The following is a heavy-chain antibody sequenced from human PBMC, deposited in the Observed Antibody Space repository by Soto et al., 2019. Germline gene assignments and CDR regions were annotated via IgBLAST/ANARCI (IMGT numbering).Heavy chain of an antibody. CDR3: ARVMVATYNWFDP. CDR1: GFTFSDYY. D-gene: IGHD5-12*01. Sequence: QVQLVESGGGLVKPGGSLRLSCAASGFTFSDYYMSWIRQAPGKGLEWVSYISSSSSYTNYADSVKGRFTISRDNAKNSLYLQMNSLRAEDTAEYYCARVMVATYNWFDPWGQGTLVTVSS. CDR2: ISSSSSYT. J-gene: IGHJ5*02. V-gene: IGHV3-11*05.